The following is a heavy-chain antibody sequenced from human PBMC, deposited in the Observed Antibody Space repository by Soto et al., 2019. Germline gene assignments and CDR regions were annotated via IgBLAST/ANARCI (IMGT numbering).Heavy chain of an antibody. D-gene: IGHD3-16*01. J-gene: IGHJ6*03. V-gene: IGHV4-59*01. Sequence: SETLSLTCTVSGGSISSYDWSWIRQPPGKGLEWIGYIYYSGSTNYNPSLKSRVTISVDTSKNQFSLKLSSVTAADTAVYYCARGIGGGYYYYMDVWGKGTTVTVSS. CDR2: IYYSGST. CDR1: GGSISSYD. CDR3: ARGIGGGYYYYMDV.